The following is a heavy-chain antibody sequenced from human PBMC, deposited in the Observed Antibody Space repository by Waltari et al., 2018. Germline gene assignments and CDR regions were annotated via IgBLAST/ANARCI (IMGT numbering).Heavy chain of an antibody. D-gene: IGHD5-12*01. CDR3: GRTKGYSGYDSFDY. J-gene: IGHJ4*02. V-gene: IGHV4-59*01. CDR1: GGSISSYY. CDR2: IYYSGST. Sequence: QVQLQESGSGLVKPSETLSLTCTVSGGSISSYYWSWIRQPPGKGLEWIGYIYYSGSTNYDPSLKSRVTISVDTSKNQFSLKLSSVTAADTAVYYCGRTKGYSGYDSFDYWGQGTLVTVSS.